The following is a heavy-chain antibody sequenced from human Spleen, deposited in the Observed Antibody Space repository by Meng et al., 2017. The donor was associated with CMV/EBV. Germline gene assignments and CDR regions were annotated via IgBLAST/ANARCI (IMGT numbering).Heavy chain of an antibody. CDR2: IYWTDDK. CDR1: GFALSTPGVG. CDR3: VRYVSALPVKGAFDI. D-gene: IGHD6-6*01. V-gene: IGHV2-5*04. Sequence: SGPTLVKPTQTLTLTCSFSGFALSTPGVGVGWIRQPPGKALEWLAVIYWTDDKSYSPSLWSTLTLTRDTSRNQVVLTVTNMDPVDTGTYYCVRYVSALPVKGAFDIWGQGTMVTVSS. J-gene: IGHJ3*02.